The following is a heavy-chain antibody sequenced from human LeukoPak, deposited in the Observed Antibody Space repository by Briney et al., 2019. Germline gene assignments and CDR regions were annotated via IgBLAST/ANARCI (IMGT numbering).Heavy chain of an antibody. Sequence: GGSLRLSCAASGFIFSTYNMNWVRQAPGKGLEWVSSISSSYNNIYYADSVKGRFTISRDNAKNSLYLQMNSPRAEDTAVYYCARDKSVDSSGYNDAFDIWGQGTMVTVSS. D-gene: IGHD3-22*01. CDR3: ARDKSVDSSGYNDAFDI. V-gene: IGHV3-21*01. CDR1: GFIFSTYN. J-gene: IGHJ3*02. CDR2: ISSSYNNI.